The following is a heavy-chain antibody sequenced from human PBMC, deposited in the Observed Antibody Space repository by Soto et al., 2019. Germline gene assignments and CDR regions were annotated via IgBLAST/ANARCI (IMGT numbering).Heavy chain of an antibody. V-gene: IGHV3-23*01. CDR1: GFTVRSYA. CDR2: ISGSGGST. Sequence: PGGSLRLSCAASGFTVRSYAMTWVRQAPGKGLEWVSAISGSGGSTYYADSVMGRFTISRDNSKNTLYLQMNSLRAEDTAVYYCAKDGPGYSYGRWGQGTLVTVSS. CDR3: AKDGPGYSYGR. D-gene: IGHD5-18*01. J-gene: IGHJ4*02.